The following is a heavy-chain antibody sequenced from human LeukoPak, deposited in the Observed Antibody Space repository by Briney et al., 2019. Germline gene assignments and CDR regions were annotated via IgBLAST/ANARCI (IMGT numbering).Heavy chain of an antibody. CDR1: GFTINDYG. J-gene: IGHJ4*02. CDR3: ARDKHYYDSSNYV. D-gene: IGHD3-22*01. V-gene: IGHV3-20*04. CDR2: INWNGGTT. Sequence: GGSLSLSCAASGFTINDYGMSWVRQAPGKGLEWVTGINWNGGTTDYADFERGRITISRDNAKNSLYLQMNSLRAEDTALYYCARDKHYYDSSNYVWGQGTLVTVSS.